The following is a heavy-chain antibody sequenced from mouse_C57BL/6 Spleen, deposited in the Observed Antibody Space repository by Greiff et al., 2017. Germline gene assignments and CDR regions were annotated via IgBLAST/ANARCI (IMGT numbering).Heavy chain of an antibody. Sequence: VQLQQPGAELVKPGASVKLSCKASGYTFTSYWMHWVKQRPGQGLEWIGMIHPNSGSTNYNEKFKSKATLTVDKSSSTAYMQLSSLTSEDSAVYYCARTHYGSSYWYFDVWGTGTTVTVSS. CDR3: ARTHYGSSYWYFDV. D-gene: IGHD1-1*01. J-gene: IGHJ1*03. V-gene: IGHV1-64*01. CDR2: IHPNSGST. CDR1: GYTFTSYW.